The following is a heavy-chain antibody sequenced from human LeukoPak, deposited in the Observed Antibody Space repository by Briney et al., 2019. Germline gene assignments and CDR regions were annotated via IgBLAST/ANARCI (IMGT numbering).Heavy chain of an antibody. Sequence: SQTLSLTXTVSGGSISSGDYYWSWIRQPPGKGLEWIGYIYYSGSTYYNPSLKSRVTISVDTSKNQFSLKLSSVTAADTAVYYCARDLPTTAFDIWGQGAMVTVSS. CDR3: ARDLPTTAFDI. D-gene: IGHD1-7*01. V-gene: IGHV4-30-4*08. CDR1: GGSISSGDYY. J-gene: IGHJ3*02. CDR2: IYYSGST.